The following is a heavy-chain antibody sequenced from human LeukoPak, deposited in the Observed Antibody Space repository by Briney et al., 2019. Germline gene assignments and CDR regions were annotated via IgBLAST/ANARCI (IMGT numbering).Heavy chain of an antibody. D-gene: IGHD3-9*01. V-gene: IGHV3-53*01. Sequence: VIYGGGTTYYTDSVKGRFTISRDSSKNTVYLQMNSLRAKDTAVYFCAKLTDFWGRGTLVTVSS. J-gene: IGHJ2*01. CDR2: IYGGGTT. CDR3: AKLTDF.